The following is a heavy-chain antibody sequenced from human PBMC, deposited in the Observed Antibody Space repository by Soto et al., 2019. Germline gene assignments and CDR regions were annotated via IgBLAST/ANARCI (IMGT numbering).Heavy chain of an antibody. D-gene: IGHD1-7*01. CDR3: ARTDNWNYALDY. CDR1: GYTFTGYY. CDR2: INPNSGGT. V-gene: IGHV1-2*02. Sequence: ASVKVSCKASGYTFTGYYMHWVRQAPGQGLEWMGWINPNSGGTNYAQKFQGRVTMTRDTSISTAYMELSRLRSDDTAVYYCARTDNWNYALDYWGQGTLVTVSS. J-gene: IGHJ4*02.